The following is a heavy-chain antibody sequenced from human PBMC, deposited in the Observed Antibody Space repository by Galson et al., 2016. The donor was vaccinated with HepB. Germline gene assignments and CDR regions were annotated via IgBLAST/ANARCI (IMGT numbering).Heavy chain of an antibody. CDR2: IYSGGST. J-gene: IGHJ4*02. CDR1: GFTVSNNY. Sequence: SLRLSCAASGFTVSNNYMRWVRQAPGKGLEWVSLIYSGGSTYYADSVKGRFTISRDSSKNTLYLQMNSLRAEDTAVYYCAKSLTALDFWGQGTVVTVSS. V-gene: IGHV3-66*01. CDR3: AKSLTALDF.